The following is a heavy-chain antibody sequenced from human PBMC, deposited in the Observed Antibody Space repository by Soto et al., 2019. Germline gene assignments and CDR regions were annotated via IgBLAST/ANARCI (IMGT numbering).Heavy chain of an antibody. D-gene: IGHD1-26*01. CDR3: ASALYRRRTYYAFDN. CDR1: GYTPTNYD. Sequence: QVPLVQSGPEVKKPGASVTVSCKTSGYTPTNYDIGWVRQAPGQGLEWMGWISAYNGNRNSAQKLQGRLTMTTDPSTKPPSMALRTLRSDNTSLYFSASALYRRRTYYAFDNWGQGTLVTVSS. CDR2: ISAYNGNR. J-gene: IGHJ4*02. V-gene: IGHV1-18*01.